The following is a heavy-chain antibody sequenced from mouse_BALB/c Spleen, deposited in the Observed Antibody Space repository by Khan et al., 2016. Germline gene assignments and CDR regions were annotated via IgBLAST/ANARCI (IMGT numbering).Heavy chain of an antibody. J-gene: IGHJ2*01. V-gene: IGHV1-9*01. CDR2: ILPGSGST. CDR1: GYTFSSYW. CDR3: ARPDRRGYFDY. Sequence: QVQLKQSGAELMKPGASVKISCKATGYTFSSYWIEWVKQRPGHGLEWIGEILPGSGSTNYNEKFRGKATFTADTSSNTAYMQLSSLTSEDSAVQYCARPDRRGYFDYWGQGTTLTVSS.